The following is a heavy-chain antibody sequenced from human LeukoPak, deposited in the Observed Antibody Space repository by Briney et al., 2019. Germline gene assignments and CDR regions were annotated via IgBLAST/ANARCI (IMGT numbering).Heavy chain of an antibody. V-gene: IGHV3-33*06. CDR2: IWYDGSNK. D-gene: IGHD6-6*01. J-gene: IGHJ4*02. Sequence: GRSLRLSCAASGFTSSSYGMHWVRHAPGKGLEWVAVIWYDGSNKYYADSVKGRFTISRDNSKNTLYLQMNSLRAEDTAVYYCAKGSEYSSSVFDYWGQGTLVTVSS. CDR1: GFTSSSYG. CDR3: AKGSEYSSSVFDY.